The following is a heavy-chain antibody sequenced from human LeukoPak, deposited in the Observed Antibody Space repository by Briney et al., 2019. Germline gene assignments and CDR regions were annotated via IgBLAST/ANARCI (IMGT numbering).Heavy chain of an antibody. CDR1: GVSISNNYYY. CDR2: VHYTGRT. J-gene: IGHJ4*01. Sequence: PSETLSLTCTVSGVSISNNYYYWAWIRLPPGKGLELIGYVHYTGRTFYNSSLKSRVTISADTSQNQFSLSLTSVTAADTAVYFCATLGLLRGAGFNLATHFDFWGQGTLVTVSS. CDR3: ATLGLLRGAGFNLATHFDF. V-gene: IGHV4-39*01. D-gene: IGHD1-26*01.